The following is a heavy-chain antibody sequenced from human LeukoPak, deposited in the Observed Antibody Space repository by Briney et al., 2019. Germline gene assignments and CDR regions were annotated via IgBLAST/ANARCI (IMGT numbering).Heavy chain of an antibody. V-gene: IGHV3-23*01. CDR1: GFTFSSYA. D-gene: IGHD3-22*01. CDR2: ISGSGGST. J-gene: IGHJ4*02. Sequence: GGSLRLSCAASGFTFSSYAMSWGRQAPGKGLEWVSAISGSGGSTYYADSVKGRFTISRDNSKNTLYLQMNSLRAEDTAVYYCAKDLDSSGYYYDYWGQGTLVTVSS. CDR3: AKDLDSSGYYYDY.